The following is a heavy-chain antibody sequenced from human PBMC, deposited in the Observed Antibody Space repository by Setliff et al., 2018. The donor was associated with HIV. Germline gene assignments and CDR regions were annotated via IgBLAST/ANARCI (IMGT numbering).Heavy chain of an antibody. V-gene: IGHV3-9*01. Sequence: SLKISCEGSGFNFNNYAMHWVRQPPGKGLEWVSGITWRGGVLGYAASAKGRFIISRDNARSSLHLQMNSLATEDTALYFCVKGGTLAGQFYYYMNVWGKGTTVTVSS. D-gene: IGHD6-19*01. CDR3: VKGGTLAGQFYYYMNV. CDR1: GFNFNNYA. J-gene: IGHJ6*03. CDR2: ITWRGGVL.